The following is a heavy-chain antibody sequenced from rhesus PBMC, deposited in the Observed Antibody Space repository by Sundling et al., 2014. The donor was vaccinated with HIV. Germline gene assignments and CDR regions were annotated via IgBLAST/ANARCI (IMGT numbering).Heavy chain of an antibody. V-gene: IGHV4-76*01. J-gene: IGHJ4*01. D-gene: IGHD2-15*01. CDR2: IYGSSVST. CDR1: GGSISGGYY. Sequence: QVQLQESGPGLVKPSETLSLTCAVSGGSISGGYYWSWIRQPPGKGLEWIGNIYGSSVSTNYNPSLKSRVTISKDTSKNQFSLKLSSVTAADTAVYYCANEGICSGAYCSRPDWGQGVLVTVSS. CDR3: ANEGICSGAYCSRPD.